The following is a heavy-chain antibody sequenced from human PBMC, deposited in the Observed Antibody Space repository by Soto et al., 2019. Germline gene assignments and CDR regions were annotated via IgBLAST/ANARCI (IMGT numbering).Heavy chain of an antibody. J-gene: IGHJ6*02. CDR2: INAGNGNT. Sequence: ASLKVSCKAPGYTFTSYAMQWVRQAPGQRLEWMGWINAGNGNTKYSQKFQGRVTITRDTSASTAYMELSSLRSEDTAVYYCARDPSYYGMDVWGQGTTVTVSS. CDR3: ARDPSYYGMDV. V-gene: IGHV1-3*01. CDR1: GYTFTSYA.